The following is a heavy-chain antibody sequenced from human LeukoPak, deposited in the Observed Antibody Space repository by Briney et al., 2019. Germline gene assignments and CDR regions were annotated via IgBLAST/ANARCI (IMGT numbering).Heavy chain of an antibody. CDR1: GGSITSSS. D-gene: IGHD2-15*01. Sequence: PSETLSLTCTDSGGSITSSSSSWIRQPPGKGLEWIAYIYYSGNTNSNPSLKSRVTISVDTSKNQFSLKLNSVTAADTAVYYCAKHAGSVGGVFDIWGQGTMVTVSS. CDR2: IYYSGNT. V-gene: IGHV4-59*08. CDR3: AKHAGSVGGVFDI. J-gene: IGHJ3*02.